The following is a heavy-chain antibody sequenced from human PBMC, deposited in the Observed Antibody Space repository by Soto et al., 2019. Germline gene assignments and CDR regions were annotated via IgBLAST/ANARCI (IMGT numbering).Heavy chain of an antibody. Sequence: PSETLSLTCTVSGAAMSSYYWSWVRQSPGKGLEWIGYIYNTGTTDYNPSLKSRVTISVERSKFQFSLKLTSVTAADTAVYYCATDSTGYYSDAFDVWGQGARLTV. CDR1: GAAMSSYY. CDR2: IYNTGTT. D-gene: IGHD3-22*01. CDR3: ATDSTGYYSDAFDV. J-gene: IGHJ3*01. V-gene: IGHV4-59*03.